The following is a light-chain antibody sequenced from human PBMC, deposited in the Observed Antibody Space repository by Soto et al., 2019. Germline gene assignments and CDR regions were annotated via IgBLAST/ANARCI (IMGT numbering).Light chain of an antibody. J-gene: IGKJ4*01. V-gene: IGKV1-33*01. CDR2: GAS. CDR3: QQFDPLLT. Sequence: IQMTQSPSSLSASVGDRVTITCQASQDITNYLNWYQQKPGKAPKLLIYGASKLETGVPSRFSGSGSGTDFTFTISSMQPEDSATYYCQQFDPLLTFGGGTKVEI. CDR1: QDITNY.